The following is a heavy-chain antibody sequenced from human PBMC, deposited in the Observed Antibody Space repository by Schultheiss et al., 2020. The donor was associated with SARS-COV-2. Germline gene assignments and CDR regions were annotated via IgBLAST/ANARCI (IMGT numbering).Heavy chain of an antibody. CDR1: GFTFSTYG. Sequence: GESLKISCAASGFTFSTYGMHWVRQAPGKGLEWVAVISYDGSNKYYADSVKGRFTISRDNSKNTLYLQMNSLRAEDTAVYYCARGPPFDWYFDLWGRGTLVTVSS. CDR2: ISYDGSNK. J-gene: IGHJ2*01. CDR3: ARGPPFDWYFDL. V-gene: IGHV3-30-3*01. D-gene: IGHD3-3*01.